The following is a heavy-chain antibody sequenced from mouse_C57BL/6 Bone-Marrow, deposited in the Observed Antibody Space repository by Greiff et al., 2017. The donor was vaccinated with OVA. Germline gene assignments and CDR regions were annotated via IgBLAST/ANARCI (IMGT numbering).Heavy chain of an antibody. Sequence: VQLVESGAELVRPGTSVKVSCKASGYAFTNYLIEWVKQRPGQGLEWIGVINPGSGGTNYNEKFKGKATLTADKSSSTAYMQLSSLTSEDSAVYFCARGGLLPYFDYWGQGTTLTVSS. J-gene: IGHJ2*01. CDR2: INPGSGGT. CDR1: GYAFTNYL. V-gene: IGHV1-54*01. D-gene: IGHD3-1*01. CDR3: ARGGLLPYFDY.